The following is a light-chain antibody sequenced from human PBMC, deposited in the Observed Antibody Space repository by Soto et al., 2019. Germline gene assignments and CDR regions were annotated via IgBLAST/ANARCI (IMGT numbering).Light chain of an antibody. CDR1: SSDVGNSDG. CDR3: SSYTRRSTYV. J-gene: IGLJ1*01. V-gene: IGLV2-18*02. CDR2: DVN. Sequence: QSVLTQPPSVSGSPGQSVAISCTGTSSDVGNSDGVSWYHQPPGTAPKLMIYDVNNRPSGVPDRFSGSKSGNTASLTISGLQAEDEGDYYCSSYTRRSTYVFGTGTKVTVL.